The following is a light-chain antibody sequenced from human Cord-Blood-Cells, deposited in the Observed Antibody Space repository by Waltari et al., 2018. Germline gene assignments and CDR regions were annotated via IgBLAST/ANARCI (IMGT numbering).Light chain of an antibody. CDR2: WAS. J-gene: IGKJ3*01. Sequence: DIVMTQSPDSLAVSLGERATINCKSSQSVFYSSNNKNYLAWYQQKPGQPPERLIYWASTRESGVPDRFSGSGSGTDFTLTISSLQAEDVAVYYCQQYYSTPFTFGPGTKVDIK. V-gene: IGKV4-1*01. CDR3: QQYYSTPFT. CDR1: QSVFYSSNNKNY.